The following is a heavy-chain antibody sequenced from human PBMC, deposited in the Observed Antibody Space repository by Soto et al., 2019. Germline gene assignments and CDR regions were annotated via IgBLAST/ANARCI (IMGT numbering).Heavy chain of an antibody. Sequence: GGSLRLSCAASGFTFSSYAMHWVRQAPGKGLEWVAVISGDSGSSGYADSVRGRFTVSRDNAKNSLFLQMSSLSPEDTALYYCTKRRSARPGFDAFDLWGQGTMVTVSS. CDR3: TKRRSARPGFDAFDL. CDR1: GFTFSSYA. V-gene: IGHV3-9*01. CDR2: ISGDSGSS. J-gene: IGHJ3*01.